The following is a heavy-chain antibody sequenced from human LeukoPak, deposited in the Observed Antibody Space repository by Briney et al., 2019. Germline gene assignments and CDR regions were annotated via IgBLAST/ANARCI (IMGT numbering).Heavy chain of an antibody. D-gene: IGHD1-26*01. CDR1: GYTFASYG. Sequence: GASVKVSCKTSGYTFASYGISWVRQAPGQGREWMGWMNPNSGNTGYAQKFQGRVTITRTTSISTAYMELSSLRSEDTAVYYCARGGIVGATGYYYMDVWGKGTTVTVSS. J-gene: IGHJ6*03. CDR2: MNPNSGNT. CDR3: ARGGIVGATGYYYMDV. V-gene: IGHV1-8*03.